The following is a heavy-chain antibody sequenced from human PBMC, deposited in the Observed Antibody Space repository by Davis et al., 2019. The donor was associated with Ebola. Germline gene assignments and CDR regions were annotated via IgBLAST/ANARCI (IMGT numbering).Heavy chain of an antibody. V-gene: IGHV3-73*01. CDR1: GFTFSGSA. J-gene: IGHJ4*02. CDR3: TRAVSY. CDR2: IRSKANSYAT. Sequence: GGSLRLSCAASGFTFSGSAMHWVRQASGKGLEWVGRIRSKANSYATAYAASVKGRFTISRDDSKSIAYLQMNSLKTEDTAVYYCTRAVSYWGQGTLVTVSS.